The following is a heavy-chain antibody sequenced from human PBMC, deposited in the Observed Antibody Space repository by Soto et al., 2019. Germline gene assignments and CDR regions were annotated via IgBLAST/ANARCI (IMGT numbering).Heavy chain of an antibody. J-gene: IGHJ5*02. Sequence: QVRLVESGGGVVQPGRSVRLSCTASGFSFSSYAMYWFRQPLGKGLEWVAVISHDGINKHYADSVKGRVTVSRDNSNHSLDLQLNSLRGEDTAMYYCARDMYSSDYFVKWFEPWGQGTLVTVAS. CDR3: ARDMYSSDYFVKWFEP. CDR2: ISHDGINK. V-gene: IGHV3-30-3*01. CDR1: GFSFSSYA. D-gene: IGHD6-19*01.